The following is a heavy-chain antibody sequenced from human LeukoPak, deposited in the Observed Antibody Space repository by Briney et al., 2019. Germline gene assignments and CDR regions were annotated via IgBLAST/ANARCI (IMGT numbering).Heavy chain of an antibody. CDR3: ARDEKLRTGVWYFDY. CDR2: IGTSGSSI. J-gene: IGHJ4*02. V-gene: IGHV3-48*03. Sequence: KAGGSLRLSCAASGFTFSSYEMIWVRQAPGKGLEWVSYIGTSGSSIYYADSVKGRFTISRDNAKNSLYLQMGSLRDEDTAVYYCARDEKLRTGVWYFDYWGQGTLVTVSS. D-gene: IGHD7-27*01. CDR1: GFTFSSYE.